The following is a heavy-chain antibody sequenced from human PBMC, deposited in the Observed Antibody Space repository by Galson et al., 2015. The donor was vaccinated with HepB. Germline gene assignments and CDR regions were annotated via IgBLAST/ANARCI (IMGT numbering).Heavy chain of an antibody. V-gene: IGHV3-7*01. CDR3: VRGGTVGAILHYFDS. Sequence: SLRLSCAASGFTFNTYWMTWIRQAPGKGLEWVANMKADGSERHYVDSVRGRFTISRDNAKNSLYLQMNSLRAEDTAVYYCVRGGTVGAILHYFDSWGQGTLVTVSS. D-gene: IGHD1-26*01. J-gene: IGHJ4*02. CDR1: GFTFNTYW. CDR2: MKADGSER.